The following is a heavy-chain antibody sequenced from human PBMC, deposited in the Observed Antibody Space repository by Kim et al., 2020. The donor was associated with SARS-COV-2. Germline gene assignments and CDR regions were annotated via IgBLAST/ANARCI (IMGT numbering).Heavy chain of an antibody. CDR3: ARSYDGYNYSFDH. D-gene: IGHD5-18*01. J-gene: IGHJ4*02. Sequence: RYAQAFTGRFVFSLDTSVNTAYLQISSLEADDTAVYFCARSYDGYNYSFDHWGQGTLVTVSS. V-gene: IGHV7-4-1*02.